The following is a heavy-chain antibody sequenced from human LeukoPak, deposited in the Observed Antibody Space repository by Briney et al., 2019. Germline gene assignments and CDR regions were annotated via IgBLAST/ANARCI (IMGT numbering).Heavy chain of an antibody. D-gene: IGHD3-22*01. CDR2: INTNTGNP. CDR3: ARNAGRNYYDSSVWAFDI. V-gene: IGHV7-4-1*02. CDR1: GYTFTSYA. J-gene: IGHJ3*02. Sequence: GESLKISCEASGYTFTSYAMNWVRQAPGQGLEWMGWINTNTGNPTYAQGFTGRFVFSLDTSVSTAYLQISSLKAEDTAVYYCARNAGRNYYDSSVWAFDIWGQGTMVTVSS.